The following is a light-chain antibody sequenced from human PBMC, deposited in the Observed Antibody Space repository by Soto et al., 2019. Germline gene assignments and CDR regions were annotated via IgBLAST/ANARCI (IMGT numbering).Light chain of an antibody. V-gene: IGLV2-18*02. CDR1: SSDVGNYNR. CDR3: SSYTSSNTWV. J-gene: IGLJ3*02. CDR2: EVT. Sequence: QSALTQPPSVSGSPGQSVAISCTGTSSDVGNYNRVSWYQQSPGTPPKVMIYEVTNRPSGVPDRFSGSKSANTASLTISGLQAEDEADYYCSSYTSSNTWVFGGGTKVTVL.